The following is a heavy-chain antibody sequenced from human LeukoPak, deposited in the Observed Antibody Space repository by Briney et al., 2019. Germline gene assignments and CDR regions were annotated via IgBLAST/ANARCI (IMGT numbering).Heavy chain of an antibody. J-gene: IGHJ4*02. CDR1: GYTFTGYY. D-gene: IGHD3-22*01. CDR3: AREYNYYDSSGYFDY. CDR2: INPNSGGT. V-gene: IGHV1-2*02. Sequence: ASVKVSCKASGYTFTGYYMHWVRQAPGQGLEWMGWINPNSGGTNYAQKFQGRVTMTRDTSISTAYMELSRLRSDDTAVYYCAREYNYYDSSGYFDYWGQGTLATVSS.